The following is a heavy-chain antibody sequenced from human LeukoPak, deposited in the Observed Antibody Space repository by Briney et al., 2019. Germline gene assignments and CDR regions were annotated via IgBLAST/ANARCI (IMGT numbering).Heavy chain of an antibody. V-gene: IGHV3-30*04. J-gene: IGHJ4*02. Sequence: GGSLRLSCEASGFSFDTYAYHWVRQAPGKGLEWVAVISFDGSLQYYTDSVKGRFTISRDISTNTLYLQMNRLRPEDTAVYYCARGHLRIAALIDYWGQGTLVSVSS. CDR2: ISFDGSLQ. D-gene: IGHD6-6*01. CDR3: ARGHLRIAALIDY. CDR1: GFSFDTYA.